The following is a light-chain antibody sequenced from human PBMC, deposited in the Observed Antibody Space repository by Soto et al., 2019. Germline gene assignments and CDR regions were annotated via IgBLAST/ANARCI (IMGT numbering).Light chain of an antibody. CDR1: QSISSY. V-gene: IGKV1-39*01. CDR3: QQSYSTPYT. CDR2: ATS. Sequence: DTQMTQSPSSLSASVGDRVTITCRASQSISSYLNWYQQKPGQAPILLIYATSSLQGGVPSRFSGSGSGTDFTLTISSLQPEDFAAYYCQQSYSTPYTFGQGTKVDIK. J-gene: IGKJ2*01.